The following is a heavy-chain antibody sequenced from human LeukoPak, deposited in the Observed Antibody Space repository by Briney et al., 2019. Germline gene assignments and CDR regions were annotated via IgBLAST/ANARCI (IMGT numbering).Heavy chain of an antibody. V-gene: IGHV4-59*01. J-gene: IGHJ4*02. CDR2: IYYSGST. CDR3: ARVPGVAATSYYFDY. CDR1: GGSISSYY. D-gene: IGHD2-15*01. Sequence: PSETLSRTCTVSGGSISSYYWSWIRQPPGKGLEWIGYIYYSGSTNYNPSLKSRVTISVDTSKNQFSLKLSSVTAADTAVYYCARVPGVAATSYYFDYWGQGTLVTVSS.